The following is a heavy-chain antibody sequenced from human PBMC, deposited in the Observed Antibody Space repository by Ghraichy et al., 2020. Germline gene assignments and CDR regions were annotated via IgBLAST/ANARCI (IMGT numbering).Heavy chain of an antibody. CDR1: GCSISSYY. Sequence: SETLSLTCTVSGCSISSYYWSGFLQPPGKGLEWIGYIYYSGSTNYNPSLKSRVTISVDTSKNQFSLKLSSVTAADTAVYYCARATTVASFDYWRQGTLVTVSS. J-gene: IGHJ4*02. CDR3: ARATTVASFDY. CDR2: IYYSGST. V-gene: IGHV4-59*01. D-gene: IGHD4-23*01.